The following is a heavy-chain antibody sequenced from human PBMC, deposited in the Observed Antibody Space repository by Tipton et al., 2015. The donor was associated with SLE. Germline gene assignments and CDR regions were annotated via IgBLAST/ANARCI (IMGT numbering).Heavy chain of an antibody. D-gene: IGHD1-14*01. CDR1: DDSIRDYY. CDR2: TSYSGST. V-gene: IGHV4-59*08. CDR3: ARQGTGFGSGRDDY. Sequence: TLSLTCSVSDDSIRDYYFSWIRQPPGNKLEWIGYTSYSGSTYYTPSLKSRVTTSVDTSKNQFSLSLYSVTVEDTAVYYCARQGTGFGSGRDDYWGQGILVTVSS. J-gene: IGHJ4*02.